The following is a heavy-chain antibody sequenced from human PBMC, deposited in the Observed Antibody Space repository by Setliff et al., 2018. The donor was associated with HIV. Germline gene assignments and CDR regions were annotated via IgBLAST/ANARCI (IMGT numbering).Heavy chain of an antibody. D-gene: IGHD3-22*01. J-gene: IGHJ6*01. Sequence: GASVKVSCKASGDTFTNYLMHWVRQAPGQGLEWMGIINLSSGSTTYAQTFQGRVTMTRDTSTSTVYMELSSQRSEDTAVYYCARDRSSGLSFYYGMDVWGPGTMVTVSS. CDR3: ARDRSSGLSFYYGMDV. V-gene: IGHV1-46*01. CDR1: GDTFTNYL. CDR2: INLSSGST.